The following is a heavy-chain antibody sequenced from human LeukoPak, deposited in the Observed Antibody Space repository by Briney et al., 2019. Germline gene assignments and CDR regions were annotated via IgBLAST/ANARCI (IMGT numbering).Heavy chain of an antibody. V-gene: IGHV3-21*01. D-gene: IGHD1-1*01. CDR1: GFTLSSYT. J-gene: IGHJ3*02. Sequence: GGSLRLSCAASGFTLSSYTMNWVRQAPGKGLEWVSSISYSSDYIYYADSVKGRFTVSRDNAKTSLYLQMNSLRAEDTAVYYCARDLPRTIAGRAFDIWGQGTMVTVSS. CDR2: ISYSSDYI. CDR3: ARDLPRTIAGRAFDI.